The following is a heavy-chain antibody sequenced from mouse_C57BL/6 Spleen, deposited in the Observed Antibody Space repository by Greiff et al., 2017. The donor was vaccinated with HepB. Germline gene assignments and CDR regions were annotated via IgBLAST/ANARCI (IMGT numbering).Heavy chain of an antibody. V-gene: IGHV5-6*02. Sequence: EVMLVESGGDLVKPGGSLKLSCAASGFTFSSYGMSWVRQTPDKRLEWVATISSGGSYTYYPDSVKGRFTISRDNAKNNLYLQMSSLKSEDTAMYYCARDYDGNGDYWGQGTTLTVSS. CDR3: ARDYDGNGDY. CDR1: GFTFSSYG. CDR2: ISSGGSYT. D-gene: IGHD2-4*01. J-gene: IGHJ2*01.